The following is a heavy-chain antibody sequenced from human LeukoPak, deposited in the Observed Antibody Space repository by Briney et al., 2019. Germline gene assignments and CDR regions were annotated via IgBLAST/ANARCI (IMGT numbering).Heavy chain of an antibody. CDR3: ARVASLSSGNADYFDC. CDR1: GFTVSTNY. V-gene: IGHV3-66*01. D-gene: IGHD5-12*01. J-gene: IGHJ4*02. Sequence: GGPLRLSCAASGFTVSTNYMSWVRQAPGTGLEWVSVIYSGGSTYYADSVKGRFTISRDNSRNTLYLQMNSLRAGDTAVYYCARVASLSSGNADYFDCWGQGTLVTVSS. CDR2: IYSGGST.